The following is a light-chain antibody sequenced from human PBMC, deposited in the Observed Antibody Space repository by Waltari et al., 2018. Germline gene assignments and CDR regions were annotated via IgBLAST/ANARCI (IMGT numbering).Light chain of an antibody. CDR3: SSYAGGSTVI. CDR2: EVT. V-gene: IGLV2-23*02. Sequence: QSALTQPASVSGSPGQSIPISCTGTNSDVGSYHLFSWHPQHPGKAPNLTIYEVTKRPSRVPNRFSGSKSGNTASLTISGLQAEDEADYYCSSYAGGSTVIFGGGTKVTVL. CDR1: NSDVGSYHL. J-gene: IGLJ2*01.